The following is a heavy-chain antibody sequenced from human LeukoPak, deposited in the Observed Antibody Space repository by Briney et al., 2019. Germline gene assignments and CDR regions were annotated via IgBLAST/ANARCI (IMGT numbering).Heavy chain of an antibody. J-gene: IGHJ6*02. V-gene: IGHV4-39*01. CDR3: ARVVVVPAAIGLNYYYGMDV. Sequence: SETLSLTCTVSGGSISSSSYYWGWIRQPPGKGLEWIGSIYYSGSTYYNPSLKSRVTISVDMSKNQFSLKLSSVTAADTAVYYCARVVVVPAAIGLNYYYGMDVWGQGTTVTVSS. D-gene: IGHD2-2*02. CDR2: IYYSGST. CDR1: GGSISSSSYY.